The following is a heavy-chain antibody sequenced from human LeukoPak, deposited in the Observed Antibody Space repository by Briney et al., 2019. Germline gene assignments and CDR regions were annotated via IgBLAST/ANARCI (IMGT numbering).Heavy chain of an antibody. D-gene: IGHD6-6*01. J-gene: IGHJ3*02. Sequence: ASVKVSCKASGYTFINHYMHWVRQAPGQGLEWMGIINPSGGSPSYAQKFQGRVTMTRDTSISTAYMELSRLRSDDTAVYYCARDKTLDSSSSLYAFDIWGQGTMVTVSS. CDR2: INPSGGSP. CDR3: ARDKTLDSSSSLYAFDI. CDR1: GYTFINHY. V-gene: IGHV1-46*01.